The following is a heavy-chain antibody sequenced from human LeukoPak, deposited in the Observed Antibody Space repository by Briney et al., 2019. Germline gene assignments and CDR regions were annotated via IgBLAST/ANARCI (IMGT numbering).Heavy chain of an antibody. CDR2: ISGSGGNT. Sequence: PGGSLRLSCAASEFTFSSYAMSWVRQAPGKGLEWVSVISGSGGNTYYADSVKGRFAISRDNSKNTLYLQMNSLRAEDTALYYCARQSGGSCYTSFDSWGQGTLVTVSS. J-gene: IGHJ4*02. CDR1: EFTFSSYA. CDR3: ARQSGGSCYTSFDS. V-gene: IGHV3-23*01. D-gene: IGHD2-15*01.